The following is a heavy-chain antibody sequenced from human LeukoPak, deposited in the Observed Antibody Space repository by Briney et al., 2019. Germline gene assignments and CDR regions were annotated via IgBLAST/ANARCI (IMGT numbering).Heavy chain of an antibody. Sequence: QPGGSLRLSCAASGFTFSSYEMNWVRQAPGKGLEWVSYISSSGSTKYYADSVKGRFTISRDNAKNSLYLQMNSLRAEDTALYYCASAGLTYGSGSYFVYWGQGTLVTVSS. CDR2: ISSSGSTK. CDR3: ASAGLTYGSGSYFVY. V-gene: IGHV3-48*03. J-gene: IGHJ4*02. CDR1: GFTFSSYE. D-gene: IGHD3-10*01.